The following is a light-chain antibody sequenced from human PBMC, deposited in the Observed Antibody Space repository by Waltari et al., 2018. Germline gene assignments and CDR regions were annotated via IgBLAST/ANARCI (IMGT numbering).Light chain of an antibody. CDR1: QCVSSY. V-gene: IGKV3-11*01. CDR3: QQRSNWPRT. Sequence: EIVLTQSPAPLSLSPGERATLSCRASQCVSSYLAWYQQKPGQAPRLLIYDASSRATGIPARFSGSGSGTDFTLTISSLEPEDFAVYYCQQRSNWPRTFGQGTKVEI. CDR2: DAS. J-gene: IGKJ1*01.